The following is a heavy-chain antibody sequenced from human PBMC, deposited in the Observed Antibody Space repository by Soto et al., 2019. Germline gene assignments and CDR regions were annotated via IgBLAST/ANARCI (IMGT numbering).Heavy chain of an antibody. Sequence: QVPLVQSGAEVKKPGASVKVSCKASGYTFTSYDINWVRQATGQGLEWMGWMNPNSGNTGYAQKFQGRVTMTRNTSISTAYMELSSLRSEDTAVYYCAREGPCGGDCHYYYYMDVWGKGTTVTVSS. CDR1: GYTFTSYD. V-gene: IGHV1-8*01. CDR3: AREGPCGGDCHYYYYMDV. CDR2: MNPNSGNT. D-gene: IGHD2-21*01. J-gene: IGHJ6*03.